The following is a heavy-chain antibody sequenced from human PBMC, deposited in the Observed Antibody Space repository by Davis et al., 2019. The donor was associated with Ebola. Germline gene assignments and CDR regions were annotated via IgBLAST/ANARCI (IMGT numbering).Heavy chain of an antibody. CDR3: ATTWDYGGNSLDY. CDR2: FDPEDGET. J-gene: IGHJ4*02. V-gene: IGHV1-24*01. Sequence: AASVKVSCKVSGYTLTDLSMHWVRQPPGKGLEWMGGFDPEDGETIYAQKFQGRVTMTEDTSTDTAYMELSSLRSEDTAVYYCATTWDYGGNSLDYWGQGTLVTVSS. D-gene: IGHD4-23*01. CDR1: GYTLTDLS.